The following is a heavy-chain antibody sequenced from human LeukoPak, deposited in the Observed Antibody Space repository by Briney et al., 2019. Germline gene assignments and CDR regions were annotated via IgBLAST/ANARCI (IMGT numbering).Heavy chain of an antibody. V-gene: IGHV3-23*01. J-gene: IGHJ5*02. CDR1: GFIFSSYA. CDR2: ISGSGGST. CDR3: AKGSRYCSSTSCPNPGRSWFDP. D-gene: IGHD2-2*01. Sequence: SGGSLRLSCAASGFIFSSYAMSWVRQAPGKGLEWVSSISGSGGSTYYADSVKGRFTISRDNSKNTLYLQMNSLRAEDTAVYYCAKGSRYCSSTSCPNPGRSWFDPWGQGTLVTVSS.